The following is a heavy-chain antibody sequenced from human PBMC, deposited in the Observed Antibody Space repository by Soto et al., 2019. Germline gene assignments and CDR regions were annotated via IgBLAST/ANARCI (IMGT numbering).Heavy chain of an antibody. D-gene: IGHD5-18*01. Sequence: GGSLRLSCAASGITFSSNWMHWVRQAPGKGLVWVSHINSDGSGTSYADSVKGRFTISRDNAKSTVYLQMNSLRVEDTAVYYCARDRGYSQDYWGQGTLVTVSS. V-gene: IGHV3-74*01. CDR3: ARDRGYSQDY. CDR2: INSDGSGT. CDR1: GITFSSNW. J-gene: IGHJ4*02.